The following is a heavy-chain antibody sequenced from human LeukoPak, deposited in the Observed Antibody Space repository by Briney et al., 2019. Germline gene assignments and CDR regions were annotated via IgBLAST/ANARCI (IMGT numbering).Heavy chain of an antibody. J-gene: IGHJ5*02. CDR2: INPDSGGT. D-gene: IGHD2-15*01. CDR3: ARTVVAATPDYNWFDP. Sequence: ASVKVSCKASGYTFTGYYLHWVRRAPGQGPEWMGWINPDSGGTNYAQKFQGRVTMTRDTSISTAYMDVISLRSDDTAVYYCARTVVAATPDYNWFDPWGQGTLVTVSA. CDR1: GYTFTGYY. V-gene: IGHV1-2*02.